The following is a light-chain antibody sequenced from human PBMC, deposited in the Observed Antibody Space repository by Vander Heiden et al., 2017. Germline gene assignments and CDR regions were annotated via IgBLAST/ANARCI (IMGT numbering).Light chain of an antibody. V-gene: IGKV3-15*01. Sequence: EIVMTQSPATLSVSPGERATLSCRASQSVSSNLAWYQQKPGQAPRLLIYGASTRATGIPARFSGSGSGTEFTLTISSLQSEDFAVYYCQQDNNWPLTFGHWTKVDIK. CDR2: GAS. CDR1: QSVSSN. J-gene: IGKJ3*01. CDR3: QQDNNWPLT.